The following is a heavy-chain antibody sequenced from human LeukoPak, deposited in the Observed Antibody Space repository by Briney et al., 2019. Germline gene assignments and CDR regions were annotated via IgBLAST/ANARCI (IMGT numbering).Heavy chain of an antibody. CDR3: ARGYNWGSPTRNLYYLDF. V-gene: IGHV4-4*07. Sequence: PSETLSLTCTVSGGSISSYYWSWIRQPAGKGLEWIGRIYTSGSTNYNPSLKSRVTMSVDTSKNQFSLKLRYVTAADTAVYYCARGYNWGSPTRNLYYLDFWGKGTTVTVSS. CDR1: GGSISSYY. CDR2: IYTSGST. J-gene: IGHJ6*03. D-gene: IGHD7-27*01.